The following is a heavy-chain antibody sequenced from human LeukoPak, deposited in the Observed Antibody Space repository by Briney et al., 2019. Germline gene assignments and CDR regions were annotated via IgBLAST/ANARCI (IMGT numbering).Heavy chain of an antibody. J-gene: IGHJ4*02. CDR2: IYHSGST. CDR1: GYSISSGYY. CDR3: ARHVGGMATVDY. Sequence: SETLSLTCTVSGYSISSGYYWGWIRQPPGKGLEWIGSIYHSGSTYYNPSLKSRVTISVDTSKNQFSLKLSSVTAADTAVYYCARHVGGMATVDYWGQGTLVTVSS. D-gene: IGHD5-24*01. V-gene: IGHV4-38-2*02.